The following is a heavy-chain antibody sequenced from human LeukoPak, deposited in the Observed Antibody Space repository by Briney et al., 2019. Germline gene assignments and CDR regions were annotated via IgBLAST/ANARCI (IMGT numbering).Heavy chain of an antibody. D-gene: IGHD4-11*01. CDR2: FDPEDGET. J-gene: IGHJ4*02. CDR1: GYTLTELS. V-gene: IGHV1-24*01. Sequence: GASVKVSCKVSGYTLTELSMHWVRQAPGKGLEWMGGFDPEDGETIYAQKFQGRVTMTEDTSTDTAYMELSSLRSEDTAVYYCATGYSNSGSRVPDYWGQGTLVTVSS. CDR3: ATGYSNSGSRVPDY.